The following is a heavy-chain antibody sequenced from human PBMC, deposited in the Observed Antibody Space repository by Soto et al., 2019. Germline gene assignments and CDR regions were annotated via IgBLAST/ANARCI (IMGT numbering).Heavy chain of an antibody. D-gene: IGHD3-9*01. V-gene: IGHV3-48*01. J-gene: IGHJ3*02. Sequence: EVQLVQSGGALAQPGGSLRLSCAASGFTPSRLSMNWVRQAPGKGLEWISYINSAGSIIYYADSVKGRFTISRDNAKNSLYLQMKGLRAEDTAVCYWATGTAFVWFDSPNHALDIWGQGAMVTVSS. CDR3: ATGTAFVWFDSPNHALDI. CDR2: INSAGSII. CDR1: GFTPSRLS.